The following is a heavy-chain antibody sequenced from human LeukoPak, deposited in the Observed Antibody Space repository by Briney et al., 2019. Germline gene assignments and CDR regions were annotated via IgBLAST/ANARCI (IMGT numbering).Heavy chain of an antibody. J-gene: IGHJ4*02. CDR1: GGSISSGSYY. CDR3: ARVSYGSSGYGYYFDY. D-gene: IGHD3-22*01. Sequence: PSETLSLTCTVSGGSISSGSYYWSWIRQPAGKGLEWIGRIYTSGSTNYNPSLKSRVTISVDTSKNQFSLKLSSVTAADTAVYYCARVSYGSSGYGYYFDYWGQGTLVTVSS. V-gene: IGHV4-61*02. CDR2: IYTSGST.